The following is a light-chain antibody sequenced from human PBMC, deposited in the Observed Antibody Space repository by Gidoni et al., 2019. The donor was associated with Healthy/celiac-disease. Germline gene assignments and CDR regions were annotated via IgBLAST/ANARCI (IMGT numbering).Light chain of an antibody. Sequence: DIQMPQSPSSLSASVGDRVTITCQASQDSSNYLNWYQQKPGKAPKLLIYDASNLETGVPSRFSGSGSGTDFTFTISSLQPEDIATYYCQQYDNLLLITFGQGTRLEIK. J-gene: IGKJ5*01. CDR3: QQYDNLLLIT. CDR2: DAS. V-gene: IGKV1-33*01. CDR1: QDSSNY.